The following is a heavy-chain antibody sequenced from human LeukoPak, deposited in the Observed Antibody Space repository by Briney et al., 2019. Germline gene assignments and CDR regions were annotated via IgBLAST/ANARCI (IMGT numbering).Heavy chain of an antibody. CDR1: GGSFSGYY. Sequence: SETLSLTCAVYGGSFSGYYWSWIRQPPGKGLEWIGEINHSGSTNYNPSLKSRGTISVDTSKNQFSLKLSSVTAADTALYYCARDQPRYCSGGSCYSKQDYWGQGTLVTVSS. J-gene: IGHJ4*02. CDR2: INHSGST. V-gene: IGHV4-34*01. CDR3: ARDQPRYCSGGSCYSKQDY. D-gene: IGHD2-15*01.